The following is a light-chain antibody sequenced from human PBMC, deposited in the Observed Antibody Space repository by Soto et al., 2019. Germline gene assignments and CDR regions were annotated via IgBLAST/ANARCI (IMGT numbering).Light chain of an antibody. V-gene: IGKV1-5*01. J-gene: IGKJ3*01. Sequence: DIQMTQSPSTLSASVGDRVTITCRASQSISTWLAWYQQKPGKAPKLLIYDASSLESGVPSRFSGSGSGTKFTLTISSLQPDDFATYYCQQSNSYFSFGPGTKVDIK. CDR1: QSISTW. CDR3: QQSNSYFS. CDR2: DAS.